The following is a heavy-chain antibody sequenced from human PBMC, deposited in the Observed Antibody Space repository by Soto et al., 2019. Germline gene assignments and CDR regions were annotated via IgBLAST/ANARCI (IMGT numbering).Heavy chain of an antibody. Sequence: LRLSCAASGFTFSSYAMHWVRQAPGKGLEWVAVISYDGSNKYYADSVKGRFTISRDNSKNTLYLQMSSLRAEDTAVYYCAKGLRPRSYDILSPIDSWGQGTQVTVSS. CDR2: ISYDGSNK. D-gene: IGHD3-9*01. CDR3: AKGLRPRSYDILSPIDS. CDR1: GFTFSSYA. J-gene: IGHJ4*02. V-gene: IGHV3-30-3*01.